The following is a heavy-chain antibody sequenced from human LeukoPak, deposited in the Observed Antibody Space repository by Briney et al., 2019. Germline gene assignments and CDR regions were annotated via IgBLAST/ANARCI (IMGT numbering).Heavy chain of an antibody. Sequence: GGSLRLSCAASGFTFSSYAMSWVRQAPGKGLEWVSSISNSGGSTYHADSVKGRFTISRDNSKNTLYLQMNSLRAEDTAVYYCAKGVATKYYYYYMDVWGKGTTVTISS. D-gene: IGHD5-12*01. CDR3: AKGVATKYYYYYMDV. CDR1: GFTFSSYA. J-gene: IGHJ6*03. V-gene: IGHV3-23*01. CDR2: ISNSGGST.